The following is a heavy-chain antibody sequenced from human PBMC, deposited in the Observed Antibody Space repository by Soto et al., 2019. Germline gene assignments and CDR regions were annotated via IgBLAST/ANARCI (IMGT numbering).Heavy chain of an antibody. Sequence: VGSLRLSCAASGFTFSDHYMTWIRQAPGKGPEWLSYISGGGDIISYADSVKGRFIISRDNAKRSLYLQMNSLTVEDTAVYYCSRDPRLADYWGQGTLVTVSS. CDR2: ISGGGDII. CDR1: GFTFSDHY. CDR3: SRDPRLADY. V-gene: IGHV3-11*01. J-gene: IGHJ4*02. D-gene: IGHD6-19*01.